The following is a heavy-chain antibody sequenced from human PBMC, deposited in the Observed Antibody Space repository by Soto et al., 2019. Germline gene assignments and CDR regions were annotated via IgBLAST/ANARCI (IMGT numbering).Heavy chain of an antibody. CDR3: ARGRYCSSASCSARWFDP. V-gene: IGHV3-74*01. CDR2: INSDGSST. D-gene: IGHD2-2*01. Sequence: PVGSLRLSCAASGFTFSSYWMHWVRQAPGEGLVWVSRINSDGSSTIYADSVKGRFTISRDNAKNTLFLQMNSLRVEDTAVYFCARGRYCSSASCSARWFDPWGQGTLVTVSP. J-gene: IGHJ5*02. CDR1: GFTFSSYW.